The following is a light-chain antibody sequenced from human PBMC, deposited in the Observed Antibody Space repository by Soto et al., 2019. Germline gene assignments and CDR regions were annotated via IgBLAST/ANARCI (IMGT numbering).Light chain of an antibody. CDR1: QSISSY. CDR3: QQSYN. CDR2: AAS. Sequence: DIQMTQSPSSLSASVGDRVTITCRASQSISSYLNWYQQKPGKAPKLLIYAASSLQSGVPSRFSGSGSGTDFTLTISSLQPEDFATYYCQQSYNFCPGTKVDIK. J-gene: IGKJ3*01. V-gene: IGKV1-39*01.